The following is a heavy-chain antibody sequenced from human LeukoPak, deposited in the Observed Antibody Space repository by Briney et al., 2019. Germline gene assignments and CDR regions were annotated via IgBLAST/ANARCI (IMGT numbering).Heavy chain of an antibody. V-gene: IGHV3-48*03. CDR1: GFTFSSFW. CDR3: ARETSWYFDY. CDR2: ITGSGSTT. J-gene: IGHJ4*02. Sequence: GGSLRLSCAASGFTFSSFWMSWVRQAPGKGLEWISDITGSGSTTYYADSVKGRFTISRDNAKNSLYLQMNSLRAEDTAIYYCARETSWYFDYWGRGTLVTVSS.